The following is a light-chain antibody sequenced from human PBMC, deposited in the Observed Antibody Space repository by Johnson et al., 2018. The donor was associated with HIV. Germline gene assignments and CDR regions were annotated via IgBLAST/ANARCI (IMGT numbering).Light chain of an antibody. J-gene: IGLJ1*01. CDR3: GTWDSSLIVCGV. V-gene: IGLV1-51*01. CDR2: DNN. Sequence: QSVLTQPPSVSAAPGQKVTISCSGSSSNIGNNYVSWYQQLPGTAPKLLIYDNNKRPSGIPDRFSGSKSGTSATLAITGLQTGDEADYYCGTWDSSLIVCGVFGTGTKVTVL. CDR1: SSNIGNNY.